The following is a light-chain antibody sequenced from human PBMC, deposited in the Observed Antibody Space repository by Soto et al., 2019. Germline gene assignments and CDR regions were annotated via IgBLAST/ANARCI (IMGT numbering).Light chain of an antibody. CDR3: QLYEGATRV. V-gene: IGLV7-43*01. Sequence: QTVVTQEPSLTLSPGGTVTLTCASSPGAVTSTYYPNWFQQKPGQAPRSLIFSTSIRYSWTPARFSGSLLGGKAALTLSDVQPEDEADYYCQLYEGATRVFGGGTKLTVL. CDR1: PGAVTSTYY. J-gene: IGLJ3*02. CDR2: STS.